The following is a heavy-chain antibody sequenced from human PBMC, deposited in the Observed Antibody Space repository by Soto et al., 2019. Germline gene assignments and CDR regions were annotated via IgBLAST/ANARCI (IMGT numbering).Heavy chain of an antibody. J-gene: IGHJ3*02. D-gene: IGHD3-10*01. V-gene: IGHV3-33*01. CDR1: GFTFSNYG. CDR2: MWYDGSSE. CDR3: ARVPGSGTYYDNRIANDAFDI. Sequence: SGGPLGLSWGASGFTFSNYGVHWVRQAPGEGLGGVAVMWYDGSSEYYTESVKGRFTISRDNSKNTLYLQMTSLRAEDTAVYYCARVPGSGTYYDNRIANDAFDIWGQGTMVTVSS.